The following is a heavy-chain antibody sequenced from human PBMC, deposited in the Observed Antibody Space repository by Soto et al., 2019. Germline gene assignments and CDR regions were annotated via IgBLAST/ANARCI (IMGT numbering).Heavy chain of an antibody. Sequence: QVQLVESGGGVVQPGRSLRLCCAASGFTFSSYGMHWVRQAPGKGLEWVAVISYDGSNKYYADSVKGRFTISRDNSKNTLYLQMNSRRAEDTAVYYCAKPSGIQLWGPVDYWGQGTLVTVSS. D-gene: IGHD5-18*01. CDR2: ISYDGSNK. CDR1: GFTFSSYG. V-gene: IGHV3-30*18. CDR3: AKPSGIQLWGPVDY. J-gene: IGHJ4*02.